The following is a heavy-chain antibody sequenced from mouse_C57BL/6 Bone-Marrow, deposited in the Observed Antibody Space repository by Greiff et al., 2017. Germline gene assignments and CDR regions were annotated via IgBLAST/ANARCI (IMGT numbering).Heavy chain of an antibody. D-gene: IGHD1-1*01. CDR3: ARGHGSSPSFDV. CDR2: INYDGSST. V-gene: IGHV5-16*01. J-gene: IGHJ1*03. CDR1: GFTFSDYY. Sequence: EVKLVESEGGLVQPGSSMKLSCTASGFTFSDYYMAWVRQVPEKGLEWVANINYDGSSTYYLDSLKSRFIISRDNAKNILYLQMSSLKSEDTATYYCARGHGSSPSFDVWGTGTTVTVSS.